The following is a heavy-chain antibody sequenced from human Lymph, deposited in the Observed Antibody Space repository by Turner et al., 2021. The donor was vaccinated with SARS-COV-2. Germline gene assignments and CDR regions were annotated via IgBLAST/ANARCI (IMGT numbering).Heavy chain of an antibody. Sequence: QLQLQESGQGLVKPPETLSLTCTVPGGSISSSSHYWGWIRQPPGRGLEWIGHIYYSGSNYYNPSLKSRVTISVDTSKNQFSLKLSSVTAADTAVYYCARLVRRAEYYFDYWGQGTLVTVSS. CDR2: IYYSGSN. J-gene: IGHJ4*02. V-gene: IGHV4-39*01. CDR1: GGSISSSSHY. CDR3: ARLVRRAEYYFDY. D-gene: IGHD3-10*01.